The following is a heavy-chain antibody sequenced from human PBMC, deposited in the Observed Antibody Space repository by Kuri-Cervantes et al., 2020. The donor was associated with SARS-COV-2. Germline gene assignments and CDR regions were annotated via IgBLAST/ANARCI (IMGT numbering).Heavy chain of an antibody. Sequence: GGSLRLSCAASGFTFSDYYMSWIRQAPGKGLEWVSYISSSSSYTYYADSVKGRFTISRDNSKNTLYLQMNSLRAEDTAVYYCAKDREYSSSIGQVDYWGQGTLVTVSS. CDR3: AKDREYSSSIGQVDY. CDR1: GFTFSDYY. J-gene: IGHJ4*02. D-gene: IGHD6-6*01. CDR2: ISSSSSYT. V-gene: IGHV3-11*05.